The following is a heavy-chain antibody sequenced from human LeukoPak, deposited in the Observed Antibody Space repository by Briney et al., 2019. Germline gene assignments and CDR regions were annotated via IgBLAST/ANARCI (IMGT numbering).Heavy chain of an antibody. V-gene: IGHV1-2*02. D-gene: IGHD6-13*01. CDR1: GYTFTGYY. Sequence: ASVKVSCKASGYTFTGYYMHWVRQAPGQGLEWMGWINPNSGGTNYAQKVQGRVTMTRDTSISTAYMELSRLRSDDTAVYYCARLPAIAAAGNYWGQGTLVTVSS. J-gene: IGHJ4*02. CDR2: INPNSGGT. CDR3: ARLPAIAAAGNY.